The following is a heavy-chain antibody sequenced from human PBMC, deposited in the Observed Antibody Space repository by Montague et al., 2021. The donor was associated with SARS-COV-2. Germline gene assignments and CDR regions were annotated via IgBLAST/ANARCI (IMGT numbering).Heavy chain of an antibody. D-gene: IGHD5-24*01. CDR3: ARDRTFRDGYLDAFEI. V-gene: IGHV4-38-2*02. J-gene: IGHJ3*02. Sequence: SETLSLTCTVSGYSISSGYYWGWIRKFPGKGLEWIGSIYHSGTTYYNPSLKSRVTISVDTSKNQFSLKMYSVTAADTAQFYCARDRTFRDGYLDAFEIWGRGPMVTVSS. CDR1: GYSISSGYY. CDR2: IYHSGTT.